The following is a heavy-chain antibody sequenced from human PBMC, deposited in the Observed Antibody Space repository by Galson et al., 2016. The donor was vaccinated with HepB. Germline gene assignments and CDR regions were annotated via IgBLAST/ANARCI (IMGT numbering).Heavy chain of an antibody. CDR2: INYRGNT. Sequence: SETLSLTCTVSGGSISTHYWSWIRQPPGKRLEWIGYINYRGNTNYNPSLKSRVTLSIDTSKNHVSLKLTSATAADTAVYYCAREVQGSGAAIGWFDSWGQGSRVTVSS. CDR3: AREVQGSGAAIGWFDS. V-gene: IGHV4-59*11. J-gene: IGHJ5*01. CDR1: GGSISTHY. D-gene: IGHD2-2*02.